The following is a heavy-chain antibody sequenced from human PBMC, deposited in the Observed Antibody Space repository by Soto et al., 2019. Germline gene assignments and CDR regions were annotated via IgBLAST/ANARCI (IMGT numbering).Heavy chain of an antibody. CDR2: ISAYNGNT. J-gene: IGHJ3*01. CDR3: ARDEQIRVDSVHDHGDGFDV. V-gene: IGHV1-18*01. Sequence: QVQLVQSGAEVKKPGASVKVSCKASGYTFTTYGISWVRQAPGQGLEWMGWISAYNGNTKYEQKFQGRVTMTTDTSTSTVYMELRSLRSDDTAVYYCARDEQIRVDSVHDHGDGFDVWGQGTKVIVSS. CDR1: GYTFTTYG. D-gene: IGHD5-12*01.